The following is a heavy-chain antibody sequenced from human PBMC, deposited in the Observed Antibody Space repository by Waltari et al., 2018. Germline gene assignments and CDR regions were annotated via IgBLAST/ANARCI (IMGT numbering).Heavy chain of an antibody. CDR2: ISWNSGSI. J-gene: IGHJ4*02. V-gene: IGHV3-9*01. CDR3: AKGGGGWYVGWYYFDY. CDR1: GFTFDDSA. Sequence: EVQLVESGGGLVQPGRSLRLPCAASGFTFDDSALPWVRQAPGKGLEWVSGISWNSGSIGYADSVKGRFTISRDNAKNSLYLQMNSLRAEDTALYYCAKGGGGWYVGWYYFDYWGQGTLVTVSS. D-gene: IGHD6-19*01.